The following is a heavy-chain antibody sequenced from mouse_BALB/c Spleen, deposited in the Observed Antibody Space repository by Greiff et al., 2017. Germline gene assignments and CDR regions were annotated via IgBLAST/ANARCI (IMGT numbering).Heavy chain of an antibody. CDR1: GYSITSCYY. CDR2: ISYDGSN. D-gene: IGHD2-14*01. Sequence: EVKLMESGPGLVKPSQSLSLTCSVTGYSITSCYYWYWIRQFPGNKLEWMGYISYDGSNKYNPYLKNRISITRDTSKNQFFLKLNSVTTEDTATYYCANRYYYAMDYWGQGTSVTVSS. V-gene: IGHV3-6*02. CDR3: ANRYYYAMDY. J-gene: IGHJ4*01.